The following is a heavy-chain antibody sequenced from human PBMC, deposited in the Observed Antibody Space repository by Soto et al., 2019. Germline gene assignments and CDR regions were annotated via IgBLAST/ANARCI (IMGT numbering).Heavy chain of an antibody. D-gene: IGHD1-20*01. CDR3: ARPTYNSGSPFDY. J-gene: IGHJ4*02. Sequence: SETLSLTCTVSGGSISSSSYYWGWIRQPPGKGLEWIGFVYYSGATNYNPSLKSRVTISVDTSKNQFSLKLSSVTAADTAVYYFARPTYNSGSPFDYWGQGTLVTVSS. CDR2: VYYSGAT. CDR1: GGSISSSSYY. V-gene: IGHV4-61*05.